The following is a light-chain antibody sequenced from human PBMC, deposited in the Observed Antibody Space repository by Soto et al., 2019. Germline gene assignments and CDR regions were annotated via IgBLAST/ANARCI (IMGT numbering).Light chain of an antibody. CDR3: QQRSSWPWT. V-gene: IGKV3-11*01. J-gene: IGKJ1*01. CDR2: DAS. Sequence: ESVLTHSPGTLSLSPGERATLSCSASQSVSSNLAWYQQKAGQAPRLLIYDASNRAAGIPARFSGSGSGTDFTLTISSLEPEDFALYYCQQRSSWPWTFGQGTKVDI. CDR1: QSVSSN.